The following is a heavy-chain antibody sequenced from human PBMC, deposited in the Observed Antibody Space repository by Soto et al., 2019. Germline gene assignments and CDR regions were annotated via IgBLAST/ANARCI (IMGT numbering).Heavy chain of an antibody. D-gene: IGHD3-22*01. V-gene: IGHV2-70*04. J-gene: IGHJ1*01. CDR3: ARGDYYEDGEYFQH. CDR2: IDWDDDK. CDR1: GFSLSTSGMR. Sequence: SGPTLVNPTQTLTLTCTFSGFSLSTSGMRVSWIRQPPGKALEWLARIDWDDDKFYSTSLKTRLTISKDTSKNQVVLTMTNMDPVDTATYYCARGDYYEDGEYFQHWGQGTLVTVSS.